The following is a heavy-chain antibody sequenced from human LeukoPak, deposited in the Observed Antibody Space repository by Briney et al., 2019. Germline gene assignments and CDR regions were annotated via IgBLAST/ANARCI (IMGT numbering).Heavy chain of an antibody. CDR1: GFTFSSYA. CDR3: AKASRIPSGYFPFFDY. Sequence: PGGSLRLSCAASGFTFSSYAMSWVRQAPGKGLEWVSAISGSGGSTYYAGSVKGRFTISRDNSKNTLYLQMNSLRAEDTAVYYCAKASRIPSGYFPFFDYWGQGTLVTVSS. J-gene: IGHJ4*02. V-gene: IGHV3-23*01. D-gene: IGHD3-22*01. CDR2: ISGSGGST.